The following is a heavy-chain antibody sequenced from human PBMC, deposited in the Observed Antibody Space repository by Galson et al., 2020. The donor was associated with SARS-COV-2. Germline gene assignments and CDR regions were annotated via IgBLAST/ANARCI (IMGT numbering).Heavy chain of an antibody. J-gene: IGHJ4*02. CDR2: IVVGTGNT. V-gene: IGHV1-58*01. CDR3: AALWAGMTTGGGY. D-gene: IGHD4-17*01. Sequence: SVKVSCKASGFTFTSSAVQWVRQARGQRLEWIGWIVVGTGNTNYAQNFQERVTITRDISTNTAYMELSSLRFEDTAVYYCAALWAGMTTGGGYWGQGTLVTVFS. CDR1: GFTFTSSA.